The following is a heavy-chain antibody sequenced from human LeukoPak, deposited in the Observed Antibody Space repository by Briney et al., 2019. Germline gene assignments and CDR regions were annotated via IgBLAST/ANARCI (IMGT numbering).Heavy chain of an antibody. Sequence: GGSLRLSCAASGFTFDDYAMHWVRQAPGKGLEWVSGISWNSGSIGYADSAKGRFTISRDNAKNSLYLQMNSLRAEDTALYYCASRRGYWGQGTLVTVSS. J-gene: IGHJ4*02. V-gene: IGHV3-9*01. CDR2: ISWNSGSI. CDR1: GFTFDDYA. CDR3: ASRRGY.